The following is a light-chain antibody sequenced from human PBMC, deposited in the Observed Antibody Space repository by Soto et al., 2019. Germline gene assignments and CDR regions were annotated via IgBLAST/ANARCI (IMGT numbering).Light chain of an antibody. CDR2: LGS. J-gene: IGKJ4*01. V-gene: IGKV2-28*01. CDR3: MQALQTHLT. Sequence: DIVMTPSPISLPVTPGEPASISCRSSQSLLHSNGYNYLDWYLQKPGQSTQLLIYLGSNRASGVHDRFSGSVSGTDFTLKISRVEAEDVGVYYCMQALQTHLTFGGGTKVEIK. CDR1: QSLLHSNGYNY.